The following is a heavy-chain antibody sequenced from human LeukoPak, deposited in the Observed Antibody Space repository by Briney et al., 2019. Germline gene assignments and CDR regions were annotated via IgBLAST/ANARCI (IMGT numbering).Heavy chain of an antibody. V-gene: IGHV4-31*03. CDR3: ARDLTGDRYFDY. J-gene: IGHJ4*02. CDR2: IYYSGST. Sequence: SETLSLTCTVSGGSISSGGYYWNWIRQHPGKGLEWLGFIYYSGSTYYNPSPKTRLTISVDTSKNQFSLKLSSVTAADTAVYYCARDLTGDRYFDYWGQGTLVTVSS. D-gene: IGHD7-27*01. CDR1: GGSISSGGYY.